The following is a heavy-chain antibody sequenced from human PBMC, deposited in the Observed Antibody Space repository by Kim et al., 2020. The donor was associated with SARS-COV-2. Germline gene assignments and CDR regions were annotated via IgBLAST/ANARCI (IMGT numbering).Heavy chain of an antibody. CDR2: INTNTGNP. J-gene: IGHJ4*02. CDR1: GYTFTSYA. D-gene: IGHD3-3*01. CDR3: ASGSPSYYDFWSGYYGEGGFDY. Sequence: ASVKVSCKASGYTFTSYAMNWVRQAPGQGLEWMGWINTNTGNPTYAQGFTGRFVFSLDTSVSTAYLQISSLKAEDTAVYYCASGSPSYYDFWSGYYGEGGFDYWGQGTLVTVSS. V-gene: IGHV7-4-1*02.